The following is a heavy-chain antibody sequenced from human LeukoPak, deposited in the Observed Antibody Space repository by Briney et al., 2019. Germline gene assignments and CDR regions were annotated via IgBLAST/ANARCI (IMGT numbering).Heavy chain of an antibody. Sequence: SVKVSCKASGGTFSSYAISWVRQAPGQGLEWMGRIIPILGIANYAQKFQGRVTITADKSTSTAYMELSSLRSEDTAVYYCARAGWLPPYYYYYYGMDVWGQGTTVTVSS. V-gene: IGHV1-69*04. CDR1: GGTFSSYA. CDR3: ARAGWLPPYYYYYYGMDV. CDR2: IIPILGIA. J-gene: IGHJ6*02. D-gene: IGHD5-12*01.